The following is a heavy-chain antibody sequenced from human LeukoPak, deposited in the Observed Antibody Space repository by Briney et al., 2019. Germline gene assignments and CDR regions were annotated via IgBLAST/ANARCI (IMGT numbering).Heavy chain of an antibody. CDR3: ARDLGYCSGGTCYVGYCDY. Sequence: GGSLRLSCAASGFTFSDYYMNWVRQAPGRGLEWVSIIYSGGDTYYADSVKGRFTISRDTSKNTLYLQMNNLRAEDTAVYYCARDLGYCSGGTCYVGYCDYWGQGTLVTVSS. V-gene: IGHV3-66*01. J-gene: IGHJ4*02. CDR2: IYSGGDT. D-gene: IGHD2-15*01. CDR1: GFTFSDYY.